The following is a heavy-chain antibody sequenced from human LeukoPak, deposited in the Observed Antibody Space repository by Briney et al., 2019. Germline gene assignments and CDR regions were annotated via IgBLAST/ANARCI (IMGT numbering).Heavy chain of an antibody. D-gene: IGHD3/OR15-3a*01. Sequence: GGSLRLSCAVSGVTLSNYAMSWVRQAPGKGLEWVGGISDIGGSTNYADSVKGRFTISRDNPKNTLFLQMNSLRAEDTAVYFCAKRGVVIRVILVGFHKEAYYFDSWGQGALVTVSS. CDR2: ISDIGGST. V-gene: IGHV3-23*01. CDR1: GVTLSNYA. CDR3: AKRGVVIRVILVGFHKEAYYFDS. J-gene: IGHJ4*02.